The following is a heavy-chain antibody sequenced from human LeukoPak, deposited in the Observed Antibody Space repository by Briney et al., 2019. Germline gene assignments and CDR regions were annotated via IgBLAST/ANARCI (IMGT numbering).Heavy chain of an antibody. D-gene: IGHD4-17*01. V-gene: IGHV4-61*02. CDR3: ARGDYPHAFDI. J-gene: IGHJ3*02. Sequence: SETLSLTCTVSGGSISSGSYYWSWIRQPAGKGLEWIGRTYTSGSTNYNPSLKSRVTISVDTSKNQFSLKLSSVTAADTAVYYCARGDYPHAFDIWGQGTMVTVSS. CDR1: GGSISSGSYY. CDR2: TYTSGST.